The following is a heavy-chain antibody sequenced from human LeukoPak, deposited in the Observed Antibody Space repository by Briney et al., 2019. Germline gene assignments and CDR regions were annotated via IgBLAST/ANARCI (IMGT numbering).Heavy chain of an antibody. J-gene: IGHJ3*02. CDR2: MRHDGSNK. Sequence: PGGSLRLSCAASGFTFSSYGMHWVRPAPGKGLEWVAFMRHDGSNKYYADSVKGRFTISRDNSKNTLYLQMNSLRAEDTAVYYCAKDFLYYDILTGYRDSDAFDIWGQGTMVTVSS. CDR3: AKDFLYYDILTGYRDSDAFDI. D-gene: IGHD3-9*01. CDR1: GFTFSSYG. V-gene: IGHV3-30*02.